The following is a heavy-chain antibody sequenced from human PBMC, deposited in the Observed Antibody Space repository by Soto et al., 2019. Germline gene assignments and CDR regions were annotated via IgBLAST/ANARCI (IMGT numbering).Heavy chain of an antibody. CDR1: GGSISSGGYY. Sequence: QVQLQESGPGLVKASQTLSLTCNVSGGSISSGGYYWTWIRQHPGKGLEWIGNIHHSGSTFYNPSLKSRVSISVDTSKNQFSLQLSSVTPADTAVYFCVRGVLSWGQGTLVTVSS. CDR2: IHHSGST. J-gene: IGHJ1*01. V-gene: IGHV4-31*03. D-gene: IGHD3-10*01. CDR3: VRGVLS.